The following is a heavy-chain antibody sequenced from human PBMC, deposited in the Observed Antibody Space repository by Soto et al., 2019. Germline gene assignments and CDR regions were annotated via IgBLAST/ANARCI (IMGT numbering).Heavy chain of an antibody. CDR3: ARVKGSRGNYAGGMDY. CDR1: GGSISSSNW. D-gene: IGHD3-22*01. CDR2: IYHSGTT. V-gene: IGHV4-4*02. Sequence: QVQLQESGPGLVKPSGTLALTCAVSGGSISSSNWWSWVRQPPGKGLEWIGEIYHSGTTNYNPSLKSRVTISVAKSKNQFSLKLSSVTAADTAVYYCARVKGSRGNYAGGMDYWGQGPLGTVSS. J-gene: IGHJ4*02.